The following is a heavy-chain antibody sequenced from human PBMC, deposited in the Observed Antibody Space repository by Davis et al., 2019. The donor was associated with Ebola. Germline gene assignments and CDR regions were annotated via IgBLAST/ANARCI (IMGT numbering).Heavy chain of an antibody. CDR2: IYYSGST. CDR1: GGSISSGGYY. Sequence: MPSETLSLTCTVSGGSISSGGYYWSWIRQHPGKGLEWIGYIYYSGSTYYNPSLKSRVTISVDTSKNQFSLKLSSVTAADTAVYYCARYFIDAFDYWGQGTLVTVSS. V-gene: IGHV4-31*03. CDR3: ARYFIDAFDY. D-gene: IGHD2/OR15-2a*01. J-gene: IGHJ4*02.